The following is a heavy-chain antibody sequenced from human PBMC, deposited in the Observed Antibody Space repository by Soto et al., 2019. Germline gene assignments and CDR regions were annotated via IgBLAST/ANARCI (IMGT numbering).Heavy chain of an antibody. CDR1: GFIFSNNA. J-gene: IGHJ4*02. D-gene: IGHD3-10*01. CDR2: IYAGGGTT. Sequence: EVELLESGGGLVQPGGSLRLSCAASGFIFSNNAMFWVRKAPGKGLDWVSTIYAGGGTTHYAESVKGRFTISRDNSNNRLYLQLNNLRAEDTAVYFCAKDLIRGDGYVDFDYWGQGTLVTVSS. V-gene: IGHV3-23*01. CDR3: AKDLIRGDGYVDFDY.